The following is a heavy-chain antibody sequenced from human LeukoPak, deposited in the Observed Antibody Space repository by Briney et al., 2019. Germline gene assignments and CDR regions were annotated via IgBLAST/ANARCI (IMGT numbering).Heavy chain of an antibody. CDR2: IDPSDSYT. CDR1: GYSFTSYW. CDR3: ARRHGSGSYWDY. J-gene: IGHJ4*02. D-gene: IGHD3-10*01. Sequence: GESLKISCKGSGYSFTSYWISWVRQMPGKGLEWMGRIDPSDSYTNYSPSFQGHVTISADKSISTAYLQWSSLKASDTAVYYCARRHGSGSYWDYWGQGTLVTVSS. V-gene: IGHV5-10-1*01.